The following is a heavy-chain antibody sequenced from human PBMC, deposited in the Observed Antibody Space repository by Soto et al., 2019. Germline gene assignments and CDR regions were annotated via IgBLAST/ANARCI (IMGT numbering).Heavy chain of an antibody. V-gene: IGHV1-2*04. CDR2: INPNSGGT. Sequence: ASVKVSCKASGYTFTGYYMHWVRQAPGQGLEWMGWINPNSGGTNYAQKFQGWVTMTRDTSIGTAYMELSRLRSDDTAVYYCARARPVNLNDPTSYYYYYGMDVWGQGTTVTVSS. J-gene: IGHJ6*02. CDR1: GYTFTGYY. D-gene: IGHD1-1*01. CDR3: ARARPVNLNDPTSYYYYYGMDV.